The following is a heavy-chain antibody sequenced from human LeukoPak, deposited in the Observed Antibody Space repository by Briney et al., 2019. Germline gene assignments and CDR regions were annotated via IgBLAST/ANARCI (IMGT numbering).Heavy chain of an antibody. CDR2: ISSSGSTI. J-gene: IGHJ4*02. D-gene: IGHD5-24*01. CDR3: ARVVRDGYSRYFDY. Sequence: GGSLRLSCAASGFTFSSYEMNWVRQAPGKGLEWVSYISSSGSTIYYADSVKGRFTISRDNAKNSLYLQMNSLRAEDTAVYYCARVVRDGYSRYFDYWGQGTLVTVSS. V-gene: IGHV3-48*03. CDR1: GFTFSSYE.